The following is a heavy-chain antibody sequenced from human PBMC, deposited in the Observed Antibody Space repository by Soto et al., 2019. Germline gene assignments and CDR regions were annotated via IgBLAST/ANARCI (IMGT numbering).Heavy chain of an antibody. CDR3: ARDCYNNQNYFYYYGMDV. J-gene: IGHJ6*02. CDR1: TFTFSNYA. D-gene: IGHD2-2*02. V-gene: IGHV3-30*03. CDR2: MSYDGSEK. Sequence: GGSLRLSCAASTFTFSNYAMHWVRQAPAKGLEWVAVMSYDGSEKYYADSVKGRFTISRDNSQNTLYLHMDSLGPEDTAVYFCARDCYNNQNYFYYYGMDVWGQGTTVTVSS.